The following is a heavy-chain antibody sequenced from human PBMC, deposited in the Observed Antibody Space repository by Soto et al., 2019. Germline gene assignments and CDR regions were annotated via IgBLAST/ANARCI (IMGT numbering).Heavy chain of an antibody. CDR2: IYYSGST. D-gene: IGHD4-4*01. CDR3: ARDQAYDYTSPGDYYYYGMDV. J-gene: IGHJ6*02. V-gene: IGHV4-31*03. CDR1: GGSISSGGDY. Sequence: QVQLQESGPGLVKPSQTLSLTCTVSGGSISSGGDYWNWIRQHPGKGLEWIGYIYYSGSTYYNPSLKSRVTISVDTSKNQFSLNLSSVTAADTAVYYCARDQAYDYTSPGDYYYYGMDVWGQGTTVTVSS.